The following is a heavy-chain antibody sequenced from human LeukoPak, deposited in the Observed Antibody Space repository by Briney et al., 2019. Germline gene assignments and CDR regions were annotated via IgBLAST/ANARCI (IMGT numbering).Heavy chain of an antibody. CDR2: ISGSGGST. D-gene: IGHD3-10*01. V-gene: IGHV3-23*01. CDR1: GFTFSSYA. CDR3: ASDLGPLSFGEVRGDY. J-gene: IGHJ4*02. Sequence: PGGSLRLSCAASGFTFSSYAMSWVRQAPGKGLEWVSAISGSGGSTYYADSVKGRFTISRDNAKNSLYLQMNSLRAEDTAVYYCASDLGPLSFGEVRGDYWGQGTLVTVSS.